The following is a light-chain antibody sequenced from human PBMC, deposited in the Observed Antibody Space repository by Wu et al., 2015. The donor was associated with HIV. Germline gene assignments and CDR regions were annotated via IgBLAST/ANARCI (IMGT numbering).Light chain of an antibody. Sequence: DIQMTQSPSTLSASVGDRVTITCRASESISRSLAWYQQKPGKAPQLLIYKAYTLESGVPSRFSGSGSGTEFILTIGSLQPDDSAIYYCQQYNTYSRTFGQGTKVEI. V-gene: IGKV1-5*03. CDR1: ESISRS. CDR2: KAY. J-gene: IGKJ1*01. CDR3: QQYNTYSRT.